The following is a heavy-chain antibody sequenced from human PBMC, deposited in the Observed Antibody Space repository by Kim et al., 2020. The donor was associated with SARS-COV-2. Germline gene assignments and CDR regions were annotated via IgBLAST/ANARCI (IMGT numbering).Heavy chain of an antibody. CDR1: GYTFTGYY. V-gene: IGHV1-2*04. CDR3: ASSYCGGDCHDAFDI. J-gene: IGHJ3*02. CDR2: INPNSGGT. D-gene: IGHD2-21*02. Sequence: ASVKVSCKASGYTFTGYYMHWVRQAPGQGLEWMGWINPNSGGTNYAQKFQGWVTMTRDTSISTAYMGLSRLRSDDTAVYYCASSYCGGDCHDAFDIWGQGTMVTFSS.